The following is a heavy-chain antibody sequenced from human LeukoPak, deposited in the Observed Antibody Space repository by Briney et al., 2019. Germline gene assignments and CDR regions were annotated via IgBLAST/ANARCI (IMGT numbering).Heavy chain of an antibody. V-gene: IGHV3-74*01. CDR1: GFTLSTYW. CDR3: AKSRRGYTYGKFDY. CDR2: INSEGTTT. Sequence: GGSLRLSCAASGFTLSTYWMHWVRQAPGKGPVWVSRINSEGTTTQYADSVKGRFAISRDNAKNTLFLQLYSLRAEDTAVYYCAKSRRGYTYGKFDYWGQGTLVTVSS. J-gene: IGHJ4*02. D-gene: IGHD5-18*01.